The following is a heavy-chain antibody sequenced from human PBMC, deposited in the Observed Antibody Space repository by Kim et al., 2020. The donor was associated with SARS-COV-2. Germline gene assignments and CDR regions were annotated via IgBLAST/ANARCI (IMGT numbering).Heavy chain of an antibody. V-gene: IGHV3-11*06. J-gene: IGHJ6*02. CDR3: ARGGITGTDYYYYGMDV. D-gene: IGHD1-20*01. Sequence: SVKGRFTISRDNAKNSLYLQMNSLRAEDTAVYYCARGGITGTDYYYYGMDVWGQGTTVTVSS.